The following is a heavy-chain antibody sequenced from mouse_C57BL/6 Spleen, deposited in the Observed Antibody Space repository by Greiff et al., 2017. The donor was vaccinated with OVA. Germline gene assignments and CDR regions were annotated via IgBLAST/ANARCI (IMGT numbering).Heavy chain of an antibody. CDR3: ARNYYGSGWYFDV. Sequence: VQLQQPGAELVRPGSSVKLSCKASGYTFTSYWMDWVKQRPGQGLEWIGNIYPSDSETHYNQKFKDKATLTVDKSSSTAYMQLSSLTSEDSAVYYCARNYYGSGWYFDVWGTGTTVTVSS. CDR1: GYTFTSYW. V-gene: IGHV1-61*01. J-gene: IGHJ1*03. D-gene: IGHD1-1*01. CDR2: IYPSDSET.